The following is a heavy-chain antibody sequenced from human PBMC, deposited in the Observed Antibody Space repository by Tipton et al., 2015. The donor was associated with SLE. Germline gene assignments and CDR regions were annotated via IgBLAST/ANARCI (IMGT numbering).Heavy chain of an antibody. J-gene: IGHJ3*02. CDR2: ISYDGSNK. CDR3: ARDPLWVMVYVAASDI. D-gene: IGHD2-8*01. CDR1: GFTFSSYA. V-gene: IGHV3-30*04. Sequence: SLRLSCAASGFTFSSYAMHWVRQAPGKGLEWVAVISYDGSNKYYADSVKGRFTISRDNSKNTLYLQMNSPRAEDTAVYYCARDPLWVMVYVAASDIWGQGTMVTVSS.